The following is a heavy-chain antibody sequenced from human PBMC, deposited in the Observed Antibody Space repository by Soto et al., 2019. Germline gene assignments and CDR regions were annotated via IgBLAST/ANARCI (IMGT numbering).Heavy chain of an antibody. Sequence: QVQLVQSGAEVKKPGSSVKVSCKASGGTFSSYTISWVRQAPGQGLEWMGRIIPILGIANYAQKFQGRVMITADKSTSTAYMELSSLRSEDTAVYYCAGAYSGYDYVDYWGQGTLVTVSS. CDR2: IIPILGIA. D-gene: IGHD5-12*01. V-gene: IGHV1-69*02. CDR1: GGTFSSYT. J-gene: IGHJ4*02. CDR3: AGAYSGYDYVDY.